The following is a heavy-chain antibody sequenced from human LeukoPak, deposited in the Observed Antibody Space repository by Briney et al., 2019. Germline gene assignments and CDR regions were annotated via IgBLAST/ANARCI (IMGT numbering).Heavy chain of an antibody. Sequence: GGSLRLSCAASGFTFSSYGMHLVRQAPGKGLEWVAVISYDGSNKYYADSVKGRFTISRDNSKNTLYLQMNSLRAEDTAVYYCAKDTTYYYDSPDDYWGQGTLVTVSS. J-gene: IGHJ4*02. CDR1: GFTFSSYG. D-gene: IGHD3-22*01. V-gene: IGHV3-30*18. CDR2: ISYDGSNK. CDR3: AKDTTYYYDSPDDY.